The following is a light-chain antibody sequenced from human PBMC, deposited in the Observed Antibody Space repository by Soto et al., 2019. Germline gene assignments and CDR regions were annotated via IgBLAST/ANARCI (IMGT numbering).Light chain of an antibody. Sequence: ERVLTQSPATPSLSTGERATLSCRASQSLSNNYLAWYQQKPGQAPRLLMYGAFSRATGIPDRFSGSGSGTDFTLTISRLEPEDSAVYYCQQYNRVPRTFGQGTKVDIK. J-gene: IGKJ1*01. V-gene: IGKV3-20*01. CDR3: QQYNRVPRT. CDR2: GAF. CDR1: QSLSNNY.